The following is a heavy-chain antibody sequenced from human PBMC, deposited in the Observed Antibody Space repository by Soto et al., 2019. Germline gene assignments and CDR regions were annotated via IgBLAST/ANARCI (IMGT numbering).Heavy chain of an antibody. J-gene: IGHJ4*02. CDR1: GFTFSSYA. D-gene: IGHD3-10*01. CDR3: AKGPYDYYGSGVSLDS. V-gene: IGHV3-23*01. Sequence: GGSLRLSCAASGFTFSSYAMSWVRQAPGKGLEWVSAISGSGGSTYYADSVKGRFTISRDNSKNTLYLQMNSLRAEDTAVYYCAKGPYDYYGSGVSLDSWGQGTLVTVSS. CDR2: ISGSGGST.